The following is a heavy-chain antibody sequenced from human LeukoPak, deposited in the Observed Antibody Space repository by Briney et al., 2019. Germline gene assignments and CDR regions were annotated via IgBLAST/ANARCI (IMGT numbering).Heavy chain of an antibody. J-gene: IGHJ5*02. CDR1: GYTFSNYG. CDR2: INPNSGDT. Sequence: ASVKVSCKASGYTFSNYGISWVRQAPGQGLEWMGWINPNSGDTNYAQKFQGRVTMTRDMSTSTVYMELSSLRSEDTAVYYCARAGLYSGYDPNWFDPWGQGTLVTGSS. V-gene: IGHV1-18*01. D-gene: IGHD5-12*01. CDR3: ARAGLYSGYDPNWFDP.